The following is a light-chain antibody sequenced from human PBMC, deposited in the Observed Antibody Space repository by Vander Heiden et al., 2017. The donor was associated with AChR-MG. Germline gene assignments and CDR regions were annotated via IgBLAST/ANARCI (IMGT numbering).Light chain of an antibody. CDR1: QSVGSN. CDR3: QQYSNWPLT. CDR2: GAS. V-gene: IGKV3-15*01. Sequence: EIVMTQSPATLSVSPGERATLSCRASQSVGSNLAWYQQKPGQAPRLLIYGASTRATGIPAGFSGTGSGTEFTLTISSLQSEDFAVYHCQQYSNWPLTFGGGTKGAIK. J-gene: IGKJ4*01.